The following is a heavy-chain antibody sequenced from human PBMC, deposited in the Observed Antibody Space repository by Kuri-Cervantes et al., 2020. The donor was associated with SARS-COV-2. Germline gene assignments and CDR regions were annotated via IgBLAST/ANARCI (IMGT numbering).Heavy chain of an antibody. V-gene: IGHV1-8*03. CDR2: MNPNSGNT. D-gene: IGHD3-3*01. Sequence: ASVKVSCKASGYTFTSYDINWVRQATGQGLEWMGWMNPNSGNTGYAQKFQGRVTITRNTSISTAYMELSSLRSEDAAVYYCASSEDRITIFGPVSFDIWGQGTMVTVSS. CDR3: ASSEDRITIFGPVSFDI. J-gene: IGHJ3*02. CDR1: GYTFTSYD.